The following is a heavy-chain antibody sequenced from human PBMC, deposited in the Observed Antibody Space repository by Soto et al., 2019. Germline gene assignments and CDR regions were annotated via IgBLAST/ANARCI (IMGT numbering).Heavy chain of an antibody. CDR1: GFTFSSYW. CDR2: INSDGSST. CDR3: EIAARPESRTDPFDY. D-gene: IGHD6-6*01. V-gene: IGHV3-74*01. J-gene: IGHJ4*02. Sequence: GGSLRLSCAASGFTFSSYWMHWVRQAPGKGLVWVSRINSDGSSTSYADSVKGRFTISRDNAKNTLYLQMNSLRAEDTAVYYCEIAARPESRTDPFDYWGQGTLVTVSS.